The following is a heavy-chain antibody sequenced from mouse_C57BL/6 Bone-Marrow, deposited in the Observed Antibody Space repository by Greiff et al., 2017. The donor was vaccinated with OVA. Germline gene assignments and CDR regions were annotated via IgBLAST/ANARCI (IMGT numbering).Heavy chain of an antibody. CDR2: IYPGSGNT. V-gene: IGHV1-76*01. Sequence: VQLQQSGAELVRPGASVKLSCKASGYTFTDYYINWVKQRPGQGLEWIARIYPGSGNTYYNEKFKGKAILTAEKSSSTAYMQLSSLTSEDSAVYVCARSLDYYGSSDWYFDVWGTGTTVTVSS. D-gene: IGHD1-1*01. J-gene: IGHJ1*03. CDR1: GYTFTDYY. CDR3: ARSLDYYGSSDWYFDV.